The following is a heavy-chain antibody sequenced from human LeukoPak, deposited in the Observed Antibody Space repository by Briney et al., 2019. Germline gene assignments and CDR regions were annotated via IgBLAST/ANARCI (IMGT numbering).Heavy chain of an antibody. V-gene: IGHV3-23*01. J-gene: IGHJ4*02. CDR1: GFTFSSYS. Sequence: PGGSLRLSCAASGFTFSSYSMNWVRQAPGKGLEWISYIISTGSTTYYADSVKGRFTISRDNSKNTLYLQMNSLRAEDTAVYYCAKSYSSGWYYFDYWGQGTLVTVSS. CDR2: IISTGSTT. CDR3: AKSYSSGWYYFDY. D-gene: IGHD6-19*01.